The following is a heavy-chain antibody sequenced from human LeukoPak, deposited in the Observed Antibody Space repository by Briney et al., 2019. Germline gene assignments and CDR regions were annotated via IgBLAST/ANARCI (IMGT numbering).Heavy chain of an antibody. CDR3: ARGGGARDYYYYYGMDV. J-gene: IGHJ6*02. D-gene: IGHD3-16*01. CDR1: GGTFSSYA. Sequence: GASVNVSCKASGGTFSSYAVSWVRQAPAQGREWMGRIIPILGIANYAQKFQGRVTITADKSTSTAYMELSSLRSEDTAVYYCARGGGARDYYYYYGMDVWGQGTTVTVSS. V-gene: IGHV1-69*04. CDR2: IIPILGIA.